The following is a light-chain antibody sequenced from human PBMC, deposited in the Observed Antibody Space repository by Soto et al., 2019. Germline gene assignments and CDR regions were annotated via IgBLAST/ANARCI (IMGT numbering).Light chain of an antibody. Sequence: QSVLTQPPSASGTPGQRVTISCSGSSSNIGSKTVNWYQQLPGPAPKLLIYSSNQRPSGVPDRFSGSKSGTSASLAISGLQSADEADYYCAAWDDSLSGWVFGGGTKLTVL. CDR2: SSN. V-gene: IGLV1-44*01. CDR1: SSNIGSKT. CDR3: AAWDDSLSGWV. J-gene: IGLJ3*02.